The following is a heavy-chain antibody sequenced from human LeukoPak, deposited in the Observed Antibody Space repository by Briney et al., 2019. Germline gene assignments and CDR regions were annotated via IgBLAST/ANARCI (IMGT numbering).Heavy chain of an antibody. D-gene: IGHD3-9*01. V-gene: IGHV3-23*01. Sequence: GASLRLSCAASGFTFSNYAMSWVRQAPGKGLEWVSAITGSGGNTYYADSVKGRFTISKDNSKNTVFLQMNSLRAEDTAVYCCAKWGDYDVLTGYYVSDCWGQGTLVTVSS. CDR3: AKWGDYDVLTGYYVSDC. CDR1: GFTFSNYA. CDR2: ITGSGGNT. J-gene: IGHJ4*02.